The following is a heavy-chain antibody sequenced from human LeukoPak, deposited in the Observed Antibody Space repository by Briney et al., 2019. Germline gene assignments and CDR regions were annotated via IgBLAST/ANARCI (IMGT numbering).Heavy chain of an antibody. CDR1: GYTFTSYG. CDR3: ARGAGFAEPLPEY. J-gene: IGHJ4*02. CDR2: INAGHGNT. D-gene: IGHD1-14*01. V-gene: IGHV1-3*01. Sequence: GASVKVSCKASGYTFTSYGIHWVRQAPGQRLEWMGWINAGHGNTKYSQKFQGRVTITRDTSASTVYMEMGSLRSEDTAVYYCARGAGFAEPLPEYWGQGTLLTVSS.